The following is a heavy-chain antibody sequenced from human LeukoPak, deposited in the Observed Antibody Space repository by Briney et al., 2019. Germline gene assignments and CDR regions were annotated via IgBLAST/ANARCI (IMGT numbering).Heavy chain of an antibody. V-gene: IGHV4-59*01. D-gene: IGHD3-22*01. J-gene: IGHJ4*02. Sequence: SETLSLTCTVSGGSISSYYWSWLRQPPGKGLEWIGYIYYSGSTNYNPSLKSRVTISVDTSKNQFSLKLSSVTAADTAVYYCARVSSRGYDSSGYFDYWGQGTLVTVSS. CDR2: IYYSGST. CDR1: GGSISSYY. CDR3: ARVSSRGYDSSGYFDY.